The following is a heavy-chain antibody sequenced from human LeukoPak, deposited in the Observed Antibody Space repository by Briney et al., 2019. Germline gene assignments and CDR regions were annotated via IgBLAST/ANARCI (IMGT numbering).Heavy chain of an antibody. J-gene: IGHJ6*04. V-gene: IGHV1-46*01. Sequence: ASVKVSCKASGYTFTSYYMHCVRQAPGQGLEWMGIINPSGGSTSYAQKFQGRVTMTRDTSTSTVYMELSSLRSEDTAVYYCARDSYQLLSHYYYGMDVWGKGTTVTVSS. CDR3: ARDSYQLLSHYYYGMDV. D-gene: IGHD2-2*01. CDR2: INPSGGST. CDR1: GYTFTSYY.